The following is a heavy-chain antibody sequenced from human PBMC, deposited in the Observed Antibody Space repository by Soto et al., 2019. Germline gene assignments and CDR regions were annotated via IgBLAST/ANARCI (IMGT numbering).Heavy chain of an antibody. V-gene: IGHV1-18*01. CDR3: ARDRSYSTIRLGELSSPLPEY. Sequence: GASVKVSCKASGYTFTSYGISWVRQAPGQGLEWMGWISAYNGNTNYAQKLRGRVTMTTDTSTSTAYMELRSLRSDDTAVYYCARDRSYSTIRLGELSSPLPEYWGQGTLVTVSS. CDR1: GYTFTSYG. CDR2: ISAYNGNT. J-gene: IGHJ4*02. D-gene: IGHD3-16*02.